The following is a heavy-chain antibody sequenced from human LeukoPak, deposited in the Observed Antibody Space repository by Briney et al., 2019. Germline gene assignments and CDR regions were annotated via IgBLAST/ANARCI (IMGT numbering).Heavy chain of an antibody. Sequence: GRSLRLSCAASGSTFSSYGMHWVRQAPGKGLEWVAVIWYDGSNKYYADSVKGRFTISRDNSKNTLYLQMNSLRAEDTAVYYCARDRYYGSGSYYNFYYFDYWGQGTLVTVSS. D-gene: IGHD3-10*01. V-gene: IGHV3-33*01. CDR1: GSTFSSYG. CDR2: IWYDGSNK. CDR3: ARDRYYGSGSYYNFYYFDY. J-gene: IGHJ4*02.